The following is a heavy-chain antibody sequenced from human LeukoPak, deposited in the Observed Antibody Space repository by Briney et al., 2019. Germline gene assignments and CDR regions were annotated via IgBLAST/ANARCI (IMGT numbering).Heavy chain of an antibody. V-gene: IGHV1-69*13. CDR2: IIPIFGTA. CDR3: ARDLIPPGYFDY. Sequence: GASVKVSCKASGGTFSSYAISWVRQAPGQGLEWMGGIIPIFGTANYAQKFQGRVTITADESTSTAYMELSSQRSEDTAVYYCARDLIPPGYFDYWGQGTLVTVSS. D-gene: IGHD3-16*01. CDR1: GGTFSSYA. J-gene: IGHJ4*02.